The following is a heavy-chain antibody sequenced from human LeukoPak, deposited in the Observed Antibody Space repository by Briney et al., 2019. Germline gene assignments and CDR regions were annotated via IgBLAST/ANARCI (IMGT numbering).Heavy chain of an antibody. J-gene: IGHJ4*02. D-gene: IGHD3-16*01. CDR1: GGSISSGGYY. CDR3: ARDGAYPTPPYFDY. Sequence: PSQTLSLTCTVSGGSISSGGYYWSWIRQHPGKGLEWIGYIYYSGSTYYNPSLKSRVTISVDTSKNQFSLKLSSVTAADTAVYYCARDGAYPTPPYFDYWGQGTLVTVSS. V-gene: IGHV4-31*03. CDR2: IYYSGST.